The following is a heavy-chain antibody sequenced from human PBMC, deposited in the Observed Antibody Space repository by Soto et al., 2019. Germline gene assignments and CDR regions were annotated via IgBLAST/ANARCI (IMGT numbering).Heavy chain of an antibody. CDR2: IIPIFGTA. V-gene: IGHV1-69*01. CDR3: AIEYSSSPTYYPIGY. Sequence: QVQLVQSGAEVKKPGSSVKVSCKASGGTFSSYSISWVRQAPGQGLEWMGGIIPIFGTANYAQTFKGRVTITADESTSTAYMELSSLRSEDTAVYYCAIEYSSSPTYYPIGYWGQGPLVTVSS. CDR1: GGTFSSYS. J-gene: IGHJ4*02. D-gene: IGHD6-6*01.